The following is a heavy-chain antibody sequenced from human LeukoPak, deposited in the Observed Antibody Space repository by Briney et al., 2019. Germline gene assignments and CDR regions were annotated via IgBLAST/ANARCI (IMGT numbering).Heavy chain of an antibody. CDR3: ARGNGPYWYIAAAGTGENWFDP. CDR1: GYTFTSYG. J-gene: IGHJ5*02. Sequence: ASVKVSCKASGYTFTSYGISWVRQAPGQGLEWMGWISAYNGNTNYAQKLQGRVTMTRDTSISTAYMELSRLRSDDTAVYYCARGNGPYWYIAAAGTGENWFDPWGQGTLVTVSS. D-gene: IGHD6-13*01. CDR2: ISAYNGNT. V-gene: IGHV1-18*01.